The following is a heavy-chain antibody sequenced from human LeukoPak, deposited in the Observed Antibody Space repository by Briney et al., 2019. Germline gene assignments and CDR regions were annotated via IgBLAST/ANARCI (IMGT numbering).Heavy chain of an antibody. J-gene: IGHJ6*03. Sequence: PGGSLRLSCVASGFTFSSYSMNWVRQAPGKGLEWVSGINWNGGSTGYADSVKGRFTISRDNAKNSLYLQMNSLRAEDTALYYCARAPANNYDFWSGYYMDVWGKGTTVTVSS. CDR3: ARAPANNYDFWSGYYMDV. V-gene: IGHV3-20*04. CDR1: GFTFSSYS. D-gene: IGHD3-3*01. CDR2: INWNGGST.